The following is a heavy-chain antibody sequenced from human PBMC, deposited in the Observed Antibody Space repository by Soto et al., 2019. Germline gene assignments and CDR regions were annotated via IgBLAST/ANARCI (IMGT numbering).Heavy chain of an antibody. D-gene: IGHD4-17*01. Sequence: ASVKVSCKASGYTFTSYDINWVRQATGQGLEWMGWMNPNSGNTGYAQKFQGRVTMTRNTSISTAYMELSSLRSEDTAVYYCARSPTDYGGNSDYAFDIWGQGTMVTVSS. CDR2: MNPNSGNT. V-gene: IGHV1-8*01. CDR3: ARSPTDYGGNSDYAFDI. CDR1: GYTFTSYD. J-gene: IGHJ3*02.